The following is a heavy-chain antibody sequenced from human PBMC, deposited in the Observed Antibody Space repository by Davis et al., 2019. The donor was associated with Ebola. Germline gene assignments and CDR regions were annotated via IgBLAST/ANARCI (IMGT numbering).Heavy chain of an antibody. J-gene: IGHJ4*02. Sequence: GGSLRLSCVASGFTFSGSSIHWVRQAPGKGLEWVGRIRTKSNDYATAYGASVNGRFTISRDDSKNTLYLQMSSLRPEDTAVYYCVKAVWFGESPEGLWGQGSMVTVSS. CDR2: IRTKSNDYAT. CDR3: VKAVWFGESPEGL. V-gene: IGHV3-73*01. D-gene: IGHD3-10*01. CDR1: GFTFSGSS.